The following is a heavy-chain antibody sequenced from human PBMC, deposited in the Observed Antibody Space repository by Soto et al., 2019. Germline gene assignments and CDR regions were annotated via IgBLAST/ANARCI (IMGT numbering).Heavy chain of an antibody. J-gene: IGHJ6*02. D-gene: IGHD6-6*01. Sequence: GGSLRLSCAASGFTFSSYAMHWVRQAPGKGLEWVAVISYDGSNKYYADSVKGRFTISRDNSKNTLYLQMNSLRAEDTAVYYCASISSIAARLYYYYGMDVWGQGTTVTVSS. CDR2: ISYDGSNK. V-gene: IGHV3-30-3*01. CDR3: ASISSIAARLYYYYGMDV. CDR1: GFTFSSYA.